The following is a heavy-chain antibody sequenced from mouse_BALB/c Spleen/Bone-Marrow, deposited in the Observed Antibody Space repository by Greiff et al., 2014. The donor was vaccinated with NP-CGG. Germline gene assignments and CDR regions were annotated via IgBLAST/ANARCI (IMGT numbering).Heavy chain of an antibody. CDR2: IHLSDSES. D-gene: IGHD3-3*01. J-gene: IGHJ3*01. V-gene: IGHV1-74*04. CDR1: GYSFTSYW. CDR3: TRYDLTTRAFAY. Sequence: LVESGAELVGPGASVKLSCKASGYSFTSYWMNWVKQRPGQGLEWIGMIHLSDSESRLNQKFKDKATLTVDKSSSTAYMQLSSPTSEDSAVYYCTRYDLTTRAFAYWGQGTLVTVSA.